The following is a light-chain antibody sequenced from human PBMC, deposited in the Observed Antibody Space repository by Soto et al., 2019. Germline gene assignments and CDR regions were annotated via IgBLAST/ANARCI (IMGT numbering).Light chain of an antibody. CDR1: TSNIGADYD. V-gene: IGLV1-40*01. J-gene: IGLJ2*01. Sequence: QSVLTQPPSVSGAPGQRVTISCTGNTSNIGADYDVHWYQQIPGTAPKLLIYGNNNRPSGVPDRFSGSKSGTSASLAITGLQPEDEADYYCQSYDSSPHVVFGGGTQLTVL. CDR2: GNN. CDR3: QSYDSSPHVV.